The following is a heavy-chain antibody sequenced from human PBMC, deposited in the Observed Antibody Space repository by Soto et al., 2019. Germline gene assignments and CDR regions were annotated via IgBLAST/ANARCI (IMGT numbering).Heavy chain of an antibody. CDR3: ARVSDWEPGAFDY. CDR2: IIPIFGTA. J-gene: IGHJ4*02. D-gene: IGHD1-1*01. V-gene: IGHV1-69*06. CDR1: GGTFSSYA. Sequence: SVKVSCKASGGTFSSYAISWVRQAPGQGLEWMGGIIPIFGTANYAQKFQGRVTITADKSTSTAYMELSSLRSEDTAVYYCARVSDWEPGAFDYWGQGTLVTVSS.